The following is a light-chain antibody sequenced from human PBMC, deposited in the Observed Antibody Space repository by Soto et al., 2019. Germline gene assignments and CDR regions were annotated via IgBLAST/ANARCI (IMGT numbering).Light chain of an antibody. CDR2: CNS. V-gene: IGLV1-40*01. Sequence: QSVLTQPPSVSGAPGQRVTISCTGSSSNIGAGYDVHWYQQLPGTAPKLLIYCNSNRPSGVPDRFSGSKSGTSASLAITGLQAEDEADYYCQSYDSSMSGVVFGGGNKLTV. CDR1: SSNIGAGYD. CDR3: QSYDSSMSGVV. J-gene: IGLJ2*01.